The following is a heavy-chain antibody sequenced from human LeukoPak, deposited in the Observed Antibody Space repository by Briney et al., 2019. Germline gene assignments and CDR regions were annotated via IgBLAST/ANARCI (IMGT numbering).Heavy chain of an antibody. Sequence: PGGSLRLSCAASGFIFRSYWMVWVRQAPGKGLEWVASIDEHGFKTYYAASVTGRFTISKDTAKNSLDLQMNSLRAEDTAVYYRARDGITCTRDYWGQGALVTVSS. CDR1: GFIFRSYW. CDR2: IDEHGFKT. D-gene: IGHD1-7*01. CDR3: ARDGITCTRDY. V-gene: IGHV3-7*01. J-gene: IGHJ4*02.